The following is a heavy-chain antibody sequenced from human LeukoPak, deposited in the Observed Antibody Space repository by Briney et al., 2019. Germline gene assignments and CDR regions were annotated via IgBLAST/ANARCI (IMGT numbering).Heavy chain of an antibody. J-gene: IGHJ6*02. Sequence: SETLSLTCTVPGGSISSGDYYWSWIRQPPGKGLEWIGYIYYSGSTYYNPSLKSRVTISVDTSKNQFSLKLSSVTAADTAVYYCARVGYYYGSGSSSYGMDVWGQGTTVTVSS. CDR3: ARVGYYYGSGSSSYGMDV. CDR2: IYYSGST. D-gene: IGHD3-10*01. CDR1: GGSISSGDYY. V-gene: IGHV4-30-4*01.